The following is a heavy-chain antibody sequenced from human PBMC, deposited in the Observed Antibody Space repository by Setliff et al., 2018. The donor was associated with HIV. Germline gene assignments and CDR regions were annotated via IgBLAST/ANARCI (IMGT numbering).Heavy chain of an antibody. D-gene: IGHD1-26*01. V-gene: IGHV3-23*01. CDR1: GLTLSKYA. Sequence: PGGSLRLSCAASGLTLSKYAMTWVSQVPGKGLEWVAAISGSATTTNYADSVKGRFTISRDNSRNTVSLQMNSLGVEYSAIFYCAREREPLFDYWGPGTQVTVSS. CDR3: AREREPLFDY. J-gene: IGHJ4*02. CDR2: ISGSATTT.